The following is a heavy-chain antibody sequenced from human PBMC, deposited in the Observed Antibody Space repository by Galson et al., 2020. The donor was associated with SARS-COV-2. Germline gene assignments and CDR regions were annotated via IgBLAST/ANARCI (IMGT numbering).Heavy chain of an antibody. CDR2: LNPNSGGT. V-gene: IGHV1-2*02. Sequence: ASVKVSCKASGYTFTGYYMHWVRQAPGQGLEWMGWLNPNSGGTNYAQKFQGRVTMTRDTSISTAYMELSRLRSDDTAVYYCARAPFFYDSSEGFDYWGQGTLVTVSS. J-gene: IGHJ4*02. D-gene: IGHD3-22*01. CDR1: GYTFTGYY. CDR3: ARAPFFYDSSEGFDY.